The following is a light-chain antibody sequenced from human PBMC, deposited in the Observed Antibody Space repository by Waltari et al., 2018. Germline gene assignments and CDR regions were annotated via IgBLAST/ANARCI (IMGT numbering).Light chain of an antibody. CDR3: HQYGSLPLT. CDR1: QSVSSRS. V-gene: IGKV3-20*01. J-gene: IGKJ4*01. CDR2: GAS. Sequence: EIVLTHSPGPLSLSPGERATLPCRASQSVSSRSLAWFQQKPGQPPRLLVYGASSRANGIPARFSGSGSGTDFALTISRLEPEDFAVYYCHQYGSLPLTFGGGTKVEIK.